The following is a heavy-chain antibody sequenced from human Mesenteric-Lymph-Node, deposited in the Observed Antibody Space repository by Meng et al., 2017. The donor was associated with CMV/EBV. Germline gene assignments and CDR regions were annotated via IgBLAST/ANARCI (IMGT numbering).Heavy chain of an antibody. J-gene: IGHJ4*02. Sequence: RLSFSASGFTFGSFAMSWVRQAPGKGLQWVSIVYNGGRITYYADSVKGCFTISRDNSNNTLYLQMDSLRAEDTAVYYCAKGRVTLDSWGQGTLVTVSS. D-gene: IGHD4-11*01. V-gene: IGHV3-23*03. CDR2: VYNGGRIT. CDR3: AKGRVTLDS. CDR1: GFTFGSFA.